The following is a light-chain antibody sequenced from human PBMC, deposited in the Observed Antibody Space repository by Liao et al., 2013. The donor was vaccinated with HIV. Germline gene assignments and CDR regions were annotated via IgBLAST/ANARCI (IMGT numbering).Light chain of an antibody. CDR2: YDS. CDR1: NIGSKS. CDR3: QAWDSSTGV. V-gene: IGLV3-21*01. Sequence: SYVLSQPPSVSVAPGETARITCGGDNIGSKSVHWYHQKSGQAPVLVIYYDSDRPSGIPERFSGSNSGNTATLTISGTQAMDEADYYCQAWDSSTGVFGTGTKVTVL. J-gene: IGLJ1*01.